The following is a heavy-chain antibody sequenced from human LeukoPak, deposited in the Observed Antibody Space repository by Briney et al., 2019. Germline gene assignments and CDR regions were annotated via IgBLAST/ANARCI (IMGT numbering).Heavy chain of an antibody. CDR3: ARGDGIVARHPDY. Sequence: ASVKVSCKASGYTFTGYYMHWVRQAPGQGLEWMGWINPNSGGTNYAQKFQGRVTMTRDTSISTAYMELSRLRSDDTAVYYCARGDGIVARHPDYWGQGTLVTVSS. V-gene: IGHV1-2*02. D-gene: IGHD6-6*01. CDR2: INPNSGGT. J-gene: IGHJ4*02. CDR1: GYTFTGYY.